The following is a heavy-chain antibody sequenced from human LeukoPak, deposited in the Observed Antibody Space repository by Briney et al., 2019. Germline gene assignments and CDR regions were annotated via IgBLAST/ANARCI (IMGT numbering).Heavy chain of an antibody. CDR2: IKQDGSEK. V-gene: IGHV3-7*01. J-gene: IGHJ4*02. CDR3: ARVSYGSTDYFDY. CDR1: GFTFSSYW. Sequence: GGSLRLSCAASGFTFSSYWMSWVRQAPGKGLEWVANIKQDGSEKYYVDSVKGRFTISRDNAKNSLYLQMNSLRAEDTAVYYCARVSYGSTDYFDYWGQGTLVTVSS. D-gene: IGHD3-10*01.